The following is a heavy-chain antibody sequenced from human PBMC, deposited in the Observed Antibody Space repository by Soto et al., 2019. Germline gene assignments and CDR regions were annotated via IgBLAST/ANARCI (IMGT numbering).Heavy chain of an antibody. V-gene: IGHV3-74*01. CDR1: GFTFSSYW. CDR2: MNNDGSYT. D-gene: IGHD6-13*01. J-gene: IGHJ3*02. CDR3: VRGGYMHACDI. Sequence: EVQLVESGGGLVQPGGSLRLSCAASGFTFSSYWMYWVRQAPGKGLEWVSHMNNDGSYTIYAESVKGRSTFSRDNAKNTLYLRMNSLRAEDTAVYYCVRGGYMHACDIWGQGTMVTVSS.